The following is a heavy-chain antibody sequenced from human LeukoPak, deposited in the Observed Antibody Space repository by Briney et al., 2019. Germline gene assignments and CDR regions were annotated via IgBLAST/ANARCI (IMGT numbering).Heavy chain of an antibody. V-gene: IGHV3-49*03. Sequence: GGSLRLSCTASGFTFCDYAMSWFRQAPGKGLEWVGFIRSKAYGGTTEYAASVKGRVTISRDDAKSIAYLQMNSLKTEDTAVYYCTRDPYDGSGWYCFDYWGQGTLVTVSS. J-gene: IGHJ4*02. D-gene: IGHD6-19*01. CDR1: GFTFCDYA. CDR2: IRSKAYGGTT. CDR3: TRDPYDGSGWYCFDY.